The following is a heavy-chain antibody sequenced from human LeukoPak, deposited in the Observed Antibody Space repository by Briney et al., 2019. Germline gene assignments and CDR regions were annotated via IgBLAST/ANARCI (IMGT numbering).Heavy chain of an antibody. J-gene: IGHJ3*02. CDR1: GFTFSSYE. Sequence: GGSLRLSCAASGFTFSSYEMNWVRQAPGKGLGWVSYISSSGSTIYYADSVKGRFTISRDNAKNSLYLQMNSLRAEDMALYYCAISLVSGPGDYYDSSGLLDDAFDIWGQGTMVTVSS. V-gene: IGHV3-48*03. CDR3: AISLVSGPGDYYDSSGLLDDAFDI. D-gene: IGHD3-22*01. CDR2: ISSSGSTI.